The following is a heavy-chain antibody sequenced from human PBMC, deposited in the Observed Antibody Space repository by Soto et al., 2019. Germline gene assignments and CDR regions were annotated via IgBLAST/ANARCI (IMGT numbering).Heavy chain of an antibody. CDR2: INPNSGVT. Sequence: QVQLVQSGAEVKKPGASVTVSCRSSGDTFTDYYMHWVRQAPGQGLEWMGWINPNSGVTKYAQKFQGWVTMTLETSIRTVYRQLSRLRSDDTAVYYCASERGGATATLAYYYFYMDVWGTGTTVTVSS. CDR3: ASERGGATATLAYYYFYMDV. D-gene: IGHD5-12*01. J-gene: IGHJ6*03. V-gene: IGHV1-2*04. CDR1: GDTFTDYY.